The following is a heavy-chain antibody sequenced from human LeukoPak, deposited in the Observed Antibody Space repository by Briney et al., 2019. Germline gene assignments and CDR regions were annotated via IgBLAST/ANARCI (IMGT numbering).Heavy chain of an antibody. Sequence: GGSLRLSCAASGFTFSNAWMSWVRQAPGKGLEWVGRIKSKTDGGTTDYAAPVKGRFTISRDDSKNTLYLQMNSLKTEDTAVYYCTTVIAAAGLYYYYGMDVWAKGPRSPSP. CDR3: TTVIAAAGLYYYYGMDV. J-gene: IGHJ6*02. CDR2: IKSKTDGGTT. CDR1: GFTFSNAW. V-gene: IGHV3-15*01. D-gene: IGHD6-13*01.